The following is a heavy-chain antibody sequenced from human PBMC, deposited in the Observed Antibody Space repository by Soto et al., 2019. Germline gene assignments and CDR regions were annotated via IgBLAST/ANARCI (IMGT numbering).Heavy chain of an antibody. J-gene: IGHJ4*02. D-gene: IGHD1-26*01. V-gene: IGHV1-8*02. CDR3: ARGQGAASYRAYYDY. CDR1: GYTFIDYD. CDR2: MNSKGGNT. Sequence: ASVKVSCKPSGYTFIDYDVNWVRQATGQGLEWMGWMNSKGGNTGYAQKFQGRVTMTRDTSISTAYMELSSLRSEDTAVYYCARGQGAASYRAYYDYWGQGTLVPASS.